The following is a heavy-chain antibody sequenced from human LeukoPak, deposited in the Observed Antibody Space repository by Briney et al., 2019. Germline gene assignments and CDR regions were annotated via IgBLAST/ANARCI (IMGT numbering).Heavy chain of an antibody. J-gene: IGHJ4*02. V-gene: IGHV3-23*01. CDR1: GFTSSSYA. CDR2: ISVSGDST. CDR3: AGASSRPRGGWYALDF. Sequence: PGGSLRLSCGASGFTSSSYAMTWVRQAPGKGLEWVSAISVSGDSTYYADSVKGRFTISRDQSKNTLYLQMNSLRAEDTAVYYCAGASSRPRGGWYALDFWGQGTLVTVSS. D-gene: IGHD6-19*01.